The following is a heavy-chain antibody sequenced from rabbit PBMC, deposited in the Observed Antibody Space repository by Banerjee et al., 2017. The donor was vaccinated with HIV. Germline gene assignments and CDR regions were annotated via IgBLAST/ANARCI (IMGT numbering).Heavy chain of an antibody. CDR1: GVSFSNYNF. V-gene: IGHV1S40*01. Sequence: QSLEESGGDLVKPGASLTLTCTASGVSFSNYNFMCWVRQAPGKGLEWIGYIVPIFGVTYYANWVNGRFTISSHNAQNTLYLQLNSLAAADTATYFCVREAGYGGYGDANLWGPGTLVTVS. J-gene: IGHJ4*01. D-gene: IGHD6-1*01. CDR2: IVPIFGVT. CDR3: VREAGYGGYGDANL.